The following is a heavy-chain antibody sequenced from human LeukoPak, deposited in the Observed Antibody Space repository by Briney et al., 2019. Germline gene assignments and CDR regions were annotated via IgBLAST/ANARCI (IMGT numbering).Heavy chain of an antibody. CDR2: IWYDGSNK. V-gene: IGHV3-33*08. Sequence: GVLRLSCAASGFTFSIYAMHWVRQAPGKGLEWVAVIWYDGSNKYYADSVKGRFTISRDNSKNTLYLQMNSLRAEDTAVYYCAREGYYYDSSGYFHNVYYYGMDVWGQGTTVTVSS. CDR3: AREGYYYDSSGYFHNVYYYGMDV. CDR1: GFTFSIYA. J-gene: IGHJ6*02. D-gene: IGHD3-22*01.